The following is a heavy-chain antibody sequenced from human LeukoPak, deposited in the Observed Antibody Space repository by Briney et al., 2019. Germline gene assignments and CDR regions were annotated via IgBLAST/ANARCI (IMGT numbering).Heavy chain of an antibody. V-gene: IGHV4-39*01. Sequence: PSETLSLTCTVSGGSISGSSYYWGWIPQPPGKGREWIMSIYYSGNTYYNPSLKIRVTISVYTSQNPFSLNLNPVTATDTALYYCARHYGPWSQATLVTVSS. CDR3: ARHYGP. CDR2: IYYSGNT. D-gene: IGHD3-10*01. J-gene: IGHJ4*02. CDR1: GGSISGSSYY.